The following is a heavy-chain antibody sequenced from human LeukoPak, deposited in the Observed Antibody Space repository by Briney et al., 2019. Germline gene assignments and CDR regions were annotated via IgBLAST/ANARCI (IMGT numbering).Heavy chain of an antibody. J-gene: IGHJ5*02. CDR1: GFTFSDYY. V-gene: IGHV3-11*01. CDR3: ARDSSSWQNWFDP. Sequence: GGSLRLSCAASGFTFSDYYMSWLRQAPGKGLEWVSYISSSGSTIYYADSVKGRFTISRGNAKNSLYLQMNSLRAEDTAVYYCARDSSSWQNWFDPWGQGTLVTVSS. D-gene: IGHD6-13*01. CDR2: ISSSGSTI.